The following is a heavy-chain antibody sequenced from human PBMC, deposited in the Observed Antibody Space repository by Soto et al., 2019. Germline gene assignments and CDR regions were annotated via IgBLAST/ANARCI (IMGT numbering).Heavy chain of an antibody. CDR1: GYTFTSYA. J-gene: IGHJ4*02. Sequence: QVQLVQSGAEVKKPGASVKVSCKASGYTFTSYAMHWVRQAPGQRLEWMGWINAGNGNTKYSQKFQGRVTITRDTSASTAYMELSSLRSEDTAVYYCARDDGTMVRGVTWPLEYWGQGTLVTVSS. D-gene: IGHD3-10*01. CDR2: INAGNGNT. CDR3: ARDDGTMVRGVTWPLEY. V-gene: IGHV1-3*01.